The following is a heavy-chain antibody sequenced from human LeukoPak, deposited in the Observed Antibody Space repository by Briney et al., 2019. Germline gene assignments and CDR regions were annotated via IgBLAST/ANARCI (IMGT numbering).Heavy chain of an antibody. D-gene: IGHD2/OR15-2a*01. CDR1: GFTFGGSS. CDR3: ARFSFPPHFDY. J-gene: IGHJ4*02. Sequence: GGSLRLSCAASGFTFGGSSMHWVRQVPGKGLEWVSEINWNGDSLHYADSVKGRFTISRDNAKNSLYLQMDSLRAEDTAVYYCARFSFPPHFDYWGQGTLVTVSS. V-gene: IGHV3-20*04. CDR2: INWNGDSL.